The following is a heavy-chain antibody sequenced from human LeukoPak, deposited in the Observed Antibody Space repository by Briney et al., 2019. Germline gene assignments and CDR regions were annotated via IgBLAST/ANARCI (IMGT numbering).Heavy chain of an antibody. CDR3: ARGGGDGCNAAFDY. V-gene: IGHV3-30-3*01. CDR2: ISYDGSNK. J-gene: IGHJ4*02. CDR1: GFTFSSYA. Sequence: PGGSLRLSCAAYGFTFSSYAMHWVRQAPGKGLEWVAVISYDGSNKYYADSVKGRFTISRDNSKNTLYLQMNSLRAEDTAVYYCARGGGDGCNAAFDYWGQGTLVTVSS. D-gene: IGHD5-24*01.